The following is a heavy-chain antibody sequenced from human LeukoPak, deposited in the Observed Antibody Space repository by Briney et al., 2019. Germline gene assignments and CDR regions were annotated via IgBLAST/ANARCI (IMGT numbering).Heavy chain of an antibody. V-gene: IGHV1-18*01. D-gene: IGHD6-19*01. CDR2: INSYNGNT. CDR1: GYTFTSYG. Sequence: ASVKVSCKASGYTFTSYGISGGRQAPGQGLEWVGWINSYNGNTKYAQKLQGRVTMTTDTSTSTAYMELRSLRSDDTAVYYCARGSSGWLARDYWGQGTLVTVSS. CDR3: ARGSSGWLARDY. J-gene: IGHJ4*02.